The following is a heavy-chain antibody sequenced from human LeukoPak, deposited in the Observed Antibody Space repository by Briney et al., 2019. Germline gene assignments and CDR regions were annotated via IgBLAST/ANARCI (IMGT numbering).Heavy chain of an antibody. J-gene: IGHJ5*02. V-gene: IGHV1-18*01. CDR3: AAEGTYYYGSGNYKNWFDP. CDR2: ISAYNGNT. Sequence: ASVKVSCKASGYIFTSYGISWVRQAPGQGLEWMGWISAYNGNTNYAQMLQGRVTMTTDTSTSTAYMELRSLRSDDTAVYYCAAEGTYYYGSGNYKNWFDPWGQGTLVTVSS. D-gene: IGHD3-10*01. CDR1: GYIFTSYG.